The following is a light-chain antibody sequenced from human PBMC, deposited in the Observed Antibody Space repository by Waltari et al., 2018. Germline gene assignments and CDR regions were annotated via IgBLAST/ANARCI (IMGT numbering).Light chain of an antibody. CDR2: DVN. V-gene: IGLV2-14*03. J-gene: IGLJ3*02. CDR3: NSYTTSSTRV. Sequence: QSALTQPASVSGSPGQSITISCTGTSSDVGGYDYVSWYQQHPDKAPKLLIYDVNNRPSGFSSRFSGSKSGNTASLTSSGLQAEDEADYYCNSYTTSSTRVFGGGTKLTVL. CDR1: SSDVGGYDY.